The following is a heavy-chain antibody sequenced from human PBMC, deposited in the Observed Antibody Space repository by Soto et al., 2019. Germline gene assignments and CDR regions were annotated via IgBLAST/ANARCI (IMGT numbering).Heavy chain of an antibody. J-gene: IGHJ4*02. D-gene: IGHD4-17*01. CDR2: IYYSGST. CDR3: AREQPTTVTTPGGGWDY. V-gene: IGHV4-31*03. CDR1: GGSISSGGYY. Sequence: QVQLQESGPGLVKPSQTLSLTCTVSGGSISSGGYYWSWIRQHPGKGLEWIGYIYYSGSTYYNPSLKSRVTISVDTSKNPFSLKLSSVTAADTAVYYCAREQPTTVTTPGGGWDYWGQGTLVTVSS.